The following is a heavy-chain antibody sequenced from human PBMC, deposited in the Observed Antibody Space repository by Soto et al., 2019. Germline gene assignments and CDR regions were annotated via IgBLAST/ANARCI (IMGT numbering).Heavy chain of an antibody. CDR3: ARVRLDRRYYDSSGYER. V-gene: IGHV4-30-4*01. CDR1: GGSISSGDYY. Sequence: SETLSLTCTVSGGSISSGDYYWSWIRQPPGKGLEWIGYIYYSGSTYYNPSLKSRVTISVDTSKNQFSLKLSSVTAADTAVYYCARVRLDRRYYDSSGYERWGQGALVTVSS. CDR2: IYYSGST. J-gene: IGHJ4*02. D-gene: IGHD3-22*01.